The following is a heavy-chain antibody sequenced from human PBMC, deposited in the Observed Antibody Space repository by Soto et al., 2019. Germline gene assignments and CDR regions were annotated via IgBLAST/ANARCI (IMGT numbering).Heavy chain of an antibody. CDR3: ARAPTYSYGSGTHYSFYVMDV. CDR1: GDSVSRYY. V-gene: IGHV4-59*02. D-gene: IGHD3-10*01. Sequence: PSETLSLTCTVSGDSVSRYYWNLIRQPPGKGLEWIGYIYNSGSTNYNPSLKSRVTISVETSKNQFSLTLTSVTAADTAVYYCARAPTYSYGSGTHYSFYVMDVWGQAHTVTV. CDR2: IYNSGST. J-gene: IGHJ6*02.